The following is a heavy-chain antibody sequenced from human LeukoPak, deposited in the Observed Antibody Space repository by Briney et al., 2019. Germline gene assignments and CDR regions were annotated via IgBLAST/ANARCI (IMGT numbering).Heavy chain of an antibody. Sequence: GDSLRLSCAASGLAFTNYAMTWVRQAPGKGLEWVSFVTTSGTITYYADSVRGRFTVSRDNSMNTLYLQMTSLRAEDTAVYYCAKNRGATMIGGGLDYWGQGTLVTVSS. V-gene: IGHV3-23*01. CDR1: GLAFTNYA. CDR3: AKNRGATMIGGGLDY. D-gene: IGHD3-10*02. J-gene: IGHJ4*02. CDR2: VTTSGTIT.